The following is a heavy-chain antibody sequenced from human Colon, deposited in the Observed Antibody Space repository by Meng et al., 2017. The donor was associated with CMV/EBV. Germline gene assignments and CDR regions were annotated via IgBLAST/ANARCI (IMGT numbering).Heavy chain of an antibody. CDR1: GLTSTTVG. Sequence: GESLKISCAASGLTSTTVGMHWVRQAPGKGLEWVSFISYDGRKEFYEDSIKGRFTISRDNSNGTLYLQMNSLRTEDTAVYWCAQEFPSLKQVPYVYYGMDVWGQETTVTVSS. D-gene: IGHD2-21*01. J-gene: IGHJ6*02. CDR3: AQEFPSLKQVPYVYYGMDV. V-gene: IGHV3-30*02. CDR2: ISYDGRKE.